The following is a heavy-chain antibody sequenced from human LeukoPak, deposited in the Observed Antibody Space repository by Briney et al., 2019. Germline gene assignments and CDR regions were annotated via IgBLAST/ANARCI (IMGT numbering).Heavy chain of an antibody. V-gene: IGHV1-3*01. CDR2: INAGNGNT. D-gene: IGHD1-26*01. Sequence: ASVEVSCKASGYTFTSYAMHWVRQAPGQRLEWMGWINAGNGNTKYSQKFQGRVTITRDTSASTAYMELSSLRSEDTAVYYCARAKRGIVGATANWFDPWGQGTLVTVSS. J-gene: IGHJ5*02. CDR3: ARAKRGIVGATANWFDP. CDR1: GYTFTSYA.